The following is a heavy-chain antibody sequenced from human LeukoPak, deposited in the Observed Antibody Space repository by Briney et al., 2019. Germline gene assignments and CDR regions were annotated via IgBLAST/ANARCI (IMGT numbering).Heavy chain of an antibody. CDR2: ISGSGVST. Sequence: GGSLRLSCAASGFTFSSYAMSWVRQAPGKGLEWVSSISGSGVSTYYADSVKGRFTISRDNSKDTLYLQMNSLRAEDTAVYYCAKVGGRGKYFDAFDIWGQGTMLTVSS. CDR3: AKVGGRGKYFDAFDI. J-gene: IGHJ3*02. D-gene: IGHD2/OR15-2a*01. CDR1: GFTFSSYA. V-gene: IGHV3-23*01.